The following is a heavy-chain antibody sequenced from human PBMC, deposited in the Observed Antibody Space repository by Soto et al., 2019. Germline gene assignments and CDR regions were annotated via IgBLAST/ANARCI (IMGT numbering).Heavy chain of an antibody. J-gene: IGHJ5*02. V-gene: IGHV1-18*01. CDR1: GYTFTNYG. Sequence: QVQLVQSGAEVKKPGAPVKVSCKASGYTFTNYGISWVRQAPGQGLEWMGWISAYNGNTNYAQKFQGRVTMTTDTSTSTAYMELRSLRSDDTAVYYCVRNEYMVRGDGWFDPWGQGTLVTVSS. D-gene: IGHD3-10*01. CDR2: ISAYNGNT. CDR3: VRNEYMVRGDGWFDP.